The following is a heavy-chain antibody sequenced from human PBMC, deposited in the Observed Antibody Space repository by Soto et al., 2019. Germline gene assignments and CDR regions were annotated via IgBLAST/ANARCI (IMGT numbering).Heavy chain of an antibody. J-gene: IGHJ4*02. D-gene: IGHD3-10*01. CDR1: GFTFSGHT. V-gene: IGHV3-21*01. Sequence: EVQLVESGGGLVKPGGSLRLSCAASGFTFSGHTINWVRQAPGKGLEWVSSVSSTSSHIYYADSVKGRFTVSRDKAEKSLYLQMNSLRAEDTAIYYCARCMGYDGSGYAFFDSWGQGTLVTVSS. CDR2: VSSTSSHI. CDR3: ARCMGYDGSGYAFFDS.